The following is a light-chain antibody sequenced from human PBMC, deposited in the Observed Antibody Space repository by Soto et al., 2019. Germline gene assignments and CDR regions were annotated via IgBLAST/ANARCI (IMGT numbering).Light chain of an antibody. CDR2: RAS. J-gene: IGKJ2*01. CDR3: QQYHSYPYT. CDR1: QSVSTW. Sequence: DIQMTQSPSTLSASVGDRVTITCRASQSVSTWLAWYQQIPGKAPKLLIYRASSLQSGVPSRFSGSGSGTEFTLTISSLQPEDFATLYCQQYHSYPYTFGQGTKLEI. V-gene: IGKV1-5*03.